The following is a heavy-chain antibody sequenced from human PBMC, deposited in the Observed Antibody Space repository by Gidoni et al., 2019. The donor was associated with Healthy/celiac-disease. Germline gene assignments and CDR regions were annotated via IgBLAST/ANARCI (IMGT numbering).Heavy chain of an antibody. Sequence: QVQLVESGGGLVKPGGSLRLSGAASGFTFSDYYMIWIRQAPGKGLEWVSYISSSGSTIYYADSWKGRFTISRDNAKNSLYLQMNSLRAEDTAVYYCARVKGEYSSGWYGGVNYYYYGMDVWGQGTTVTVSS. J-gene: IGHJ6*02. D-gene: IGHD6-19*01. CDR3: ARVKGEYSSGWYGGVNYYYYGMDV. CDR2: ISSSGSTI. V-gene: IGHV3-11*01. CDR1: GFTFSDYY.